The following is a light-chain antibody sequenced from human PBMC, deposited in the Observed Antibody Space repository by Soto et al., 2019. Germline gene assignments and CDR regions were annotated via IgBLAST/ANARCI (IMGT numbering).Light chain of an antibody. CDR3: AAWDDNRTGLV. Sequence: QSVLTQPPSASGTPGQRVTISCSGSSSNIGSNTVSWSQQLPGTAPKRLIYSNNQRPSGVPDRFSGSKSGTSASLVISGLQSEDEADYYCAAWDDNRTGLVFGGGTKLTVL. CDR1: SSNIGSNT. CDR2: SNN. V-gene: IGLV1-44*01. J-gene: IGLJ2*01.